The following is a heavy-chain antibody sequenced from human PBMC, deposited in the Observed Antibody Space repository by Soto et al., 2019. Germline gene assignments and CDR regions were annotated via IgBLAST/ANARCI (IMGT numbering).Heavy chain of an antibody. D-gene: IGHD2-15*01. J-gene: IGHJ4*02. Sequence: QVHLVQSGAEVKKPGASVKVSCRASGYRFTDYYLHWVRQAPGQGLEWMGWINPNDGDKNYAQNFHGRVTLTRDPAVSTAYMQLDRLTFDDTALFYCARDLGDGSQPFDFWGQGTLVTVSS. CDR2: INPNDGDK. CDR1: GYRFTDYY. V-gene: IGHV1-2*02. CDR3: ARDLGDGSQPFDF.